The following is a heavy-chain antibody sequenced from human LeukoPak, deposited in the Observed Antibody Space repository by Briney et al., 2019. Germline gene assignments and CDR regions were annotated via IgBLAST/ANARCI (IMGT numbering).Heavy chain of an antibody. CDR1: GDSVSSNRAI. Sequence: QTLSLTCAISGDSVSSNRAIWNWIRQSPSRGLEWLGRTYYRSKWYIDYGASVKSRITINADTSKNQFSLQLNSVTPEDTAVYYCARGYYASGFNPWGQGTLVTVSS. V-gene: IGHV6-1*01. CDR2: TYYRSKWYI. CDR3: ARGYYASGFNP. D-gene: IGHD3-10*01. J-gene: IGHJ5*02.